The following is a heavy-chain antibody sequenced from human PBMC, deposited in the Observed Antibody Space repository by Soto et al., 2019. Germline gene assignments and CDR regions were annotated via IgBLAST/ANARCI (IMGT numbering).Heavy chain of an antibody. Sequence: SETLSLTCAVSGGSISSSNWWSWVRQPPGKGLEWIGEIYHSGSTNYNPSLKSRVTISVDKPKNQFSLKLSSVTAADTAVYFCARGEDDILTGYLGYYGMDVWGQGTTVTVSS. D-gene: IGHD3-9*01. J-gene: IGHJ6*02. CDR2: IYHSGST. V-gene: IGHV4-4*02. CDR1: GGSISSSNW. CDR3: ARGEDDILTGYLGYYGMDV.